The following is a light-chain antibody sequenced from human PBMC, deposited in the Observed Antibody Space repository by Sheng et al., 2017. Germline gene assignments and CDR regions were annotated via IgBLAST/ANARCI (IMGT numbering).Light chain of an antibody. Sequence: QAGLTQPPSVSKGLRQTATLTCTGNSDNVGDQGAAWLQQYRGHPPKLLSYRNNNRPSGISERFSASRSGNTATLTITGLQPEDEADYYCSAWDRSLSVVVFGGGTELTV. V-gene: IGLV10-54*04. CDR3: SAWDRSLSVVV. CDR2: RNN. J-gene: IGLJ2*01. CDR1: SDNVGDQG.